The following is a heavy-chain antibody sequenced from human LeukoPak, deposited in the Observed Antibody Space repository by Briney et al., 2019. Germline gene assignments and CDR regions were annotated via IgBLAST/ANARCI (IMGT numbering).Heavy chain of an antibody. CDR2: FHPGDSRN. Sequence: GESLKISCKGSGYTFTNDYIGWVRQLPGKGLEWMGIFHPGDSRNKYSPSFEGQVTISADKSISTAYLQWSSLKASDTAVYYCARITYYGPTHYFVYWGQGTLVTVSS. J-gene: IGHJ4*02. D-gene: IGHD3-10*01. V-gene: IGHV5-51*01. CDR3: ARITYYGPTHYFVY. CDR1: GYTFTNDY.